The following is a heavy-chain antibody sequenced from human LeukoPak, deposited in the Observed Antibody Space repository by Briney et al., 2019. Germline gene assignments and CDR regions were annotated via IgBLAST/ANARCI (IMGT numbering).Heavy chain of an antibody. V-gene: IGHV3-7*01. CDR1: GFTFSGYY. D-gene: IGHD6-6*01. CDR2: IKQDGSEK. CDR3: ARVIAARPARRTYYYMDV. Sequence: PGGSLRLSCAASGFTFSGYYMGWVRQAPGKGLEGVANIKQDGSEKYYVDSEGGRFAISRDNAKDSLYLQMNSLRAEDTAVYHCARVIAARPARRTYYYMDVWGTGTTVTVSS. J-gene: IGHJ6*03.